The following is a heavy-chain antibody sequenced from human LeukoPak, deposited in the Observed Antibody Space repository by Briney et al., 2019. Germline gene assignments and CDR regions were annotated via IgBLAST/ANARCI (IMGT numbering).Heavy chain of an antibody. Sequence: GGSLRLSREASGFTFSSYSMNWVRQAPGKGLEWVSLISSSSTYIYYADSVKGRFTISRDNAENSLYLQMNSLRAEDTAVYYCAKAFSPPYYYDSAGYFYIDSWGQGTLVTVSS. CDR3: AKAFSPPYYYDSAGYFYIDS. V-gene: IGHV3-21*01. CDR2: ISSSSTYI. D-gene: IGHD3-22*01. J-gene: IGHJ4*02. CDR1: GFTFSSYS.